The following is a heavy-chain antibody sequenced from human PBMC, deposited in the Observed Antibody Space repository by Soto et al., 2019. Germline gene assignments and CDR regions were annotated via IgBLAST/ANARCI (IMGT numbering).Heavy chain of an antibody. V-gene: IGHV3-49*03. CDR1: GFTFGDYA. Sequence: GGSLRLSCTASGFTFGDYAMSWFRQAPGKGLEWVGFIRSKAYGGTTEYAASVKGRFTISRDDSKSIAYLQMNSLKTEDTAVYYCTNPGGYDFWSGYDYYYGMDVWGQGTTVTV. CDR3: TNPGGYDFWSGYDYYYGMDV. J-gene: IGHJ6*02. CDR2: IRSKAYGGTT. D-gene: IGHD3-3*01.